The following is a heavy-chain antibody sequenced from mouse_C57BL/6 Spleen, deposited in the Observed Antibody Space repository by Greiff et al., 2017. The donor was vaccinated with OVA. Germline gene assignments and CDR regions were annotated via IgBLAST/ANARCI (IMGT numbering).Heavy chain of an antibody. J-gene: IGHJ4*01. CDR2: ISSGSSTI. CDR3: AGALSQYYYAMDY. V-gene: IGHV5-17*01. D-gene: IGHD2-3*01. CDR1: GFTFSDYG. Sequence: EVKLQESGGGLVKPGGSLKLSCAASGFTFSDYGMHWVRQAPEKGLEWVAYISSGSSTIYYADTVKGRFTISRDNAKNTLFLQMTSLRSEDTAMYYCAGALSQYYYAMDYWGQGTSVTVSS.